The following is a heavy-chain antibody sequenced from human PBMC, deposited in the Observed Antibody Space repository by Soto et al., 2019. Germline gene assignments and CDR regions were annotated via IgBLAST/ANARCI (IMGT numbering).Heavy chain of an antibody. CDR1: GGSISGYY. Sequence: SETLSLTCNVSGGSISGYYWSWIRQPPGKGLEYIGYIYYRGSTNYNPSLESRVTMSVDTSRNQFSLKVNSVTAADTAVYYCARQQLLPFYYALDVWGQGTTVTV. V-gene: IGHV4-59*01. D-gene: IGHD6-13*01. CDR3: ARQQLLPFYYALDV. CDR2: IYYRGST. J-gene: IGHJ6*02.